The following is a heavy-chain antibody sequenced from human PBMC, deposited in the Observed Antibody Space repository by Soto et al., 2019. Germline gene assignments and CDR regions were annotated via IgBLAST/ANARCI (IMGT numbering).Heavy chain of an antibody. J-gene: IGHJ4*02. Sequence: GGSLRLSCAGSGFTFSSYAMTWVRQAPGKGLEWVSSISGSGDTTYYADTVRGRFIISTDNSKNTLYLEMNSLRAEDTAVYFCAKANIAAAPRRHFDYWGQGTLVTVSS. CDR2: ISGSGDTT. V-gene: IGHV3-23*01. CDR1: GFTFSSYA. CDR3: AKANIAAAPRRHFDY. D-gene: IGHD6-13*01.